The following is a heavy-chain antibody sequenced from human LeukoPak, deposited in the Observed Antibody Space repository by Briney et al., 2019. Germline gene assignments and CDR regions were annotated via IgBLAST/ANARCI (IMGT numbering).Heavy chain of an antibody. J-gene: IGHJ5*02. CDR2: IWYEGSNK. CDR1: GFSLSIYG. CDR3: ARGYCSSTSCPLTDDP. D-gene: IGHD2-2*01. Sequence: GGSRRLSFAAAGFSLSIYGMHWVRQAPGKGREWVAVIWYEGSNKYYADSVKGRFTISRDNSKKTLYLQMNSLRAEDTAVYHCARGYCSSTSCPLTDDPWGQGTLVTVSS. V-gene: IGHV3-33*01.